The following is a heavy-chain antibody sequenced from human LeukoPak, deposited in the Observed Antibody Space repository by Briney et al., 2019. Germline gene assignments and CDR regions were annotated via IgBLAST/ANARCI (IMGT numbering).Heavy chain of an antibody. CDR3: ARDRRDYGDYSAMDV. CDR1: GFIFSIYG. Sequence: GGSLRLSCAASGFIFSIYGIHWVRQAPGKGLEWVAVIRYDGSNKYYADSVKGRFTISRDNSKNTLYLEMNKLRDEDTAMYYCARDRRDYGDYSAMDVWGQGTPVTVSS. V-gene: IGHV3-33*01. J-gene: IGHJ6*02. CDR2: IRYDGSNK. D-gene: IGHD4-17*01.